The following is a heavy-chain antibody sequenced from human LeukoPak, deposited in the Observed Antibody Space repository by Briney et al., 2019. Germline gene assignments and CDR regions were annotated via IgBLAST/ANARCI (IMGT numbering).Heavy chain of an antibody. CDR2: IIPIFGTA. V-gene: IGHV1-69*13. Sequence: GASVKVSCKASGGTFSSYAISWVRQAPGQGLEWMGGIIPIFGTANYAQKFQGRVTITADESTSTAYMELSSLRSEDTAVYYCAREHSSSWYLPTAYGMDVWGQGTTVTVSS. CDR1: GGTFSSYA. J-gene: IGHJ6*02. D-gene: IGHD6-13*01. CDR3: AREHSSSWYLPTAYGMDV.